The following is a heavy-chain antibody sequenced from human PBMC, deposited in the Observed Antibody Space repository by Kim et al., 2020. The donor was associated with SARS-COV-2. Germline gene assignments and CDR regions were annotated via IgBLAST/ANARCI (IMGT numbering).Heavy chain of an antibody. Sequence: GRFTISRDNAKNSLYLQMNSLRDEDTAVYYCARDCHDYGLLYYYYYGMDVWGQGTTVTVSS. CDR3: ARDCHDYGLLYYYYYGMDV. D-gene: IGHD4-17*01. V-gene: IGHV3-48*02. J-gene: IGHJ6*02.